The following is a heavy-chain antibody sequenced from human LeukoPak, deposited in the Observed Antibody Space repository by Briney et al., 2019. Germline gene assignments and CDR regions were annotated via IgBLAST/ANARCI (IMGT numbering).Heavy chain of an antibody. CDR1: GGSISGYY. CDR2: IYYSGST. Sequence: SETLSLTCTVSGGSISGYYWSWIRQPPGKGLEWIGFIYYSGSTNYNRSLKSRVFISVDTSENQFSLKLSSVTAADTAVYYCVRDRRDGYNYGMDVWGQGTTVTVSS. D-gene: IGHD5-24*01. CDR3: VRDRRDGYNYGMDV. V-gene: IGHV4-59*12. J-gene: IGHJ6*02.